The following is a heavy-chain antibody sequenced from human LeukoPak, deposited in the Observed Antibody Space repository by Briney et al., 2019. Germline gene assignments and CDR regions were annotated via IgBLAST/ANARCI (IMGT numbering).Heavy chain of an antibody. CDR1: GASVSTRY. CDR3: ASGYDGGRFHLSTSGV. V-gene: IGHV4-59*02. J-gene: IGHJ2*01. CDR2: IHYSGGT. D-gene: IGHD3-10*01. Sequence: SETLSLTCTVSGASVSTRYWSWIRQSPRKGLEWIGYIHYSGGTNYNPSLKSRVSISLDTSKNQFSLKMTSVTAADTALYYCASGYDGGRFHLSTSGVWGHGTLVTVSA.